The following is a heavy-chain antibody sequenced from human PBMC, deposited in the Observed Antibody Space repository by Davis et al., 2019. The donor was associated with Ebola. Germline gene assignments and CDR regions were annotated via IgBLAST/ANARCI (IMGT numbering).Heavy chain of an antibody. CDR2: IKTNADGGTV. D-gene: IGHD2-15*01. Sequence: GESLKISCVASGFTFSNAWMAWVRQAPGKGLEWVGRIKTNADGGTVAYAGPVKGRFTISRDNSKDTLYLQMRSLRTEDTAVYYCVKDRFTVVVVHGGFDYWGQGTLVTVSS. CDR1: GFTFSNAW. J-gene: IGHJ4*02. V-gene: IGHV3-15*05. CDR3: VKDRFTVVVVHGGFDY.